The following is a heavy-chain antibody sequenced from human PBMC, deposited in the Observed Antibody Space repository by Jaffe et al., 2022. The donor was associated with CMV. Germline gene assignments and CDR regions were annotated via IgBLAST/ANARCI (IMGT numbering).Heavy chain of an antibody. V-gene: IGHV3-74*03. CDR1: GFTFSKSW. D-gene: IGHD2-21*01. CDR3: VRGSDWPGTDY. J-gene: IGHJ4*02. Sequence: EVQLVESGGGLVQPGGSLRLSCAASGFTFSKSWMHWVRQTPEKGLVWVSRIDNDGYSITYADSVKGRFTISRDNDKNTLYLQMNSLRVDDTAVYYCVRGSDWPGTDYWGQGTMVTVSS. CDR2: IDNDGYSI.